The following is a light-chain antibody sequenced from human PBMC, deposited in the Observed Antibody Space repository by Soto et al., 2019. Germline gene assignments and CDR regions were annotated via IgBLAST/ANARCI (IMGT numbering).Light chain of an antibody. CDR1: QSVSSY. Sequence: EIVLTQSPATLSLSPGERATLSCRASQSVSSYLAWYQQKPGQAPRLLIYDASNRATGIPARFNGSGSGTDFTLTISSLEPEDFAVYYCQQRSNWPRWTFGQGTKVEIK. V-gene: IGKV3-11*01. CDR2: DAS. CDR3: QQRSNWPRWT. J-gene: IGKJ1*01.